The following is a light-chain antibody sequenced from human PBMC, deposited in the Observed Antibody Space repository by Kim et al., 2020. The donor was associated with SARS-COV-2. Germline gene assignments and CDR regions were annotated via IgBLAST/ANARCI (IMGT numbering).Light chain of an antibody. V-gene: IGKV1-5*03. CDR3: QQYKTYVRT. Sequence: DIQMTQSPSTLSASVGDRVTITCRASQDINNWLAWYQQKPGKAPKLLIYKVSRLEGGVASRFSGSGSGTEFTLTISSLQPDDFATYYCQQYKTYVRTFGQGTKVDIK. CDR1: QDINNW. J-gene: IGKJ1*01. CDR2: KVS.